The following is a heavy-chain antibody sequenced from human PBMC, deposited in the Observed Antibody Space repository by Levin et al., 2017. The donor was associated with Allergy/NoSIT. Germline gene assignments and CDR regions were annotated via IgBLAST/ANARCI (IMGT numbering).Heavy chain of an antibody. CDR1: GFTFSSSS. J-gene: IGHJ6*03. D-gene: IGHD1-14*01. CDR3: ARGGPRVDHSYYYYMDV. CDR2: ISSSSSTI. Sequence: LSLTCAASGFTFSSSSMNWVRQAPGKGLEWVSYISSSSSTIYYEDSVKGRFTISRDNAKNSLYLQMNSLRAEDTAVYYCARGGPRVDHSYYYYMDVWGKGTTVTVSS. V-gene: IGHV3-48*01.